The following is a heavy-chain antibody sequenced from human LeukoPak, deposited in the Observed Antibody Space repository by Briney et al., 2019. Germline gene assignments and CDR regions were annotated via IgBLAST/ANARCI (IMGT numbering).Heavy chain of an antibody. J-gene: IGHJ4*02. CDR3: ARRATTFDY. D-gene: IGHD5-12*01. Sequence: GESLKISCKGSGYSFTSYCSGGLRQMPGKGLEGMGIIYPGDSDTRYSPSFQGQVTISADKSISTAYLQWSSLKASDTAMYYCARRATTFDYWGQGTLVTVSS. CDR2: IYPGDSDT. CDR1: GYSFTSYC. V-gene: IGHV5-51*01.